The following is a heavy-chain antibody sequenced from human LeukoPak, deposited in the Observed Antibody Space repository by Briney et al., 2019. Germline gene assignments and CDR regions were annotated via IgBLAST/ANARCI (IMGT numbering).Heavy chain of an antibody. V-gene: IGHV4-30-4*08. CDR2: SYYSGST. CDR1: GGSISSGDYY. J-gene: IGHJ1*01. Sequence: SETLSLNCTVSGGSISSGDYYWSWIRQPPGKGLEWIGYSYYSGSTYYNPSPKSRVTISVDNSQTQFSLKLSSVTAAATAVYYCASLHAYCSSTSCLLFQHWGQGTLVTVSS. D-gene: IGHD2-2*01. CDR3: ASLHAYCSSTSCLLFQH.